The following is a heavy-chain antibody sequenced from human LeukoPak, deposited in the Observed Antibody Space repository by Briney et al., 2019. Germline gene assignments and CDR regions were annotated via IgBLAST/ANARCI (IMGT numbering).Heavy chain of an antibody. CDR1: GFTFSSYA. D-gene: IGHD2-21*01. J-gene: IGHJ3*02. V-gene: IGHV3-23*01. CDR2: ISGSDGST. CDR3: AGDRAYPNDVFNI. Sequence: PGRSLRLSCAASGFTFSSYAMSWVRQAPGKGLEWVSAISGSDGSTWYADSVKGRFTISRDNSKNTLYLHMNSLRDEDTALYYCAGDRAYPNDVFNIWGQGTMITVS.